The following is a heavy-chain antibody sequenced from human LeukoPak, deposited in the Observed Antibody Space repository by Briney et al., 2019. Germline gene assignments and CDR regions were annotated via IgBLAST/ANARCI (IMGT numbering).Heavy chain of an antibody. D-gene: IGHD3-22*01. CDR2: IYTSGST. CDR1: GGSISSGSYY. V-gene: IGHV4-61*02. CDR3: ARDAVVIDAFDI. Sequence: KSSQTLSLTCTVSGGSISSGSYYWSWIRQPAGKGMEWIGRIYTSGSTNYNPSLKSQVTIPVDTSKNQFSLKLSSVTAADTAVYYCARDAVVIDAFDIWGQGTMVTVSS. J-gene: IGHJ3*02.